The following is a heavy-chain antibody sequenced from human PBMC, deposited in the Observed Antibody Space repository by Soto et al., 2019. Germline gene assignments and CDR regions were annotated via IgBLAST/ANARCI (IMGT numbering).Heavy chain of an antibody. J-gene: IGHJ4*02. D-gene: IGHD4-17*01. Sequence: GGSLRLSCAVSGFTFTTYSMNWVRQAPGKGLEWVSYISSSGSTMLYADSVKGRFTISRDNAKNSLYLQMNSLRAEDAAVYYCARDLYGDYCFDHWGQGTLVTVSS. V-gene: IGHV3-48*01. CDR2: ISSSGSTM. CDR1: GFTFTTYS. CDR3: ARDLYGDYCFDH.